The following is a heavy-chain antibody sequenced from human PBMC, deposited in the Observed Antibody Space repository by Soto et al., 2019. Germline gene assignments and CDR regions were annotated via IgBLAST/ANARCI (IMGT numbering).Heavy chain of an antibody. CDR1: GFTFTSSA. D-gene: IGHD3-10*01. CDR3: AATLYLNYYGSGSYYMSGMDV. CDR2: IVVGSGNT. Sequence: SVKVSCKASGFTFTSSAVQWVRQARGQRLEWIGWIVVGSGNTNYAQKFQERVTITRDMSTSTAYMELSSLRSEDTAVYYCAATLYLNYYGSGSYYMSGMDVWGQGTTVTVSS. V-gene: IGHV1-58*01. J-gene: IGHJ6*02.